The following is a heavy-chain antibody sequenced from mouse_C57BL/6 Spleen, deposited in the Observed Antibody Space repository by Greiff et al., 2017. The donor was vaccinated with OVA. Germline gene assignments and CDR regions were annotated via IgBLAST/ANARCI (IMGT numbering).Heavy chain of an antibody. V-gene: IGHV14-2*01. CDR2: IDPEDGEH. CDR3: TLLITHYLDY. J-gene: IGHJ2*01. D-gene: IGHD1-1*01. Sequence: EVQLHQSVAELVRPGASVKLSCTASGFNINDYYMNWVQQRTEQGLEWIGRIDPEDGEHKYAPKFPGQATITADKSSNTAYRQLSSLTSEDTAVYYCTLLITHYLDYGGQGTTLTVSS. CDR1: GFNINDYY.